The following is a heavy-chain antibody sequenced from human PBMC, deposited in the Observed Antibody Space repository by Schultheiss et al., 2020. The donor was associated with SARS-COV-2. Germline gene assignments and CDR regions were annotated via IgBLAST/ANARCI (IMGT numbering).Heavy chain of an antibody. V-gene: IGHV4-59*08. CDR1: GFTFSSYA. CDR2: IYYSGST. D-gene: IGHD4-23*01. J-gene: IGHJ4*02. Sequence: GSLRLSCAASGFTFSSYAMSWIRQPPGKGLEWIGYIYYSGSTNYNPSLKSRVTISVDTSKNQFSLKLSSVTAADTAVYYCARSRTPVPLYWGQGTLVTVSS. CDR3: ARSRTPVPLY.